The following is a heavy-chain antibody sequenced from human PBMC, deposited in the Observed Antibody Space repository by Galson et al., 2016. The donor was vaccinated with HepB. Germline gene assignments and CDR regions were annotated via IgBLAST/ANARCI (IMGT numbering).Heavy chain of an antibody. CDR2: VYYSGTT. V-gene: IGHV4-39*01. D-gene: IGHD3-10*01. Sequence: ETLSLTCTVSGDSITINPYYWGWIRQPPGKGLEWIGIVYYSGTTYYNPFLKSRVAMSVDTPKHQFSLKLTSVTAADSAVYYCAKVYNSGSFYISYVDFWGRGALVTVSS. CDR1: GDSITINPYY. J-gene: IGHJ2*01. CDR3: AKVYNSGSFYISYVDF.